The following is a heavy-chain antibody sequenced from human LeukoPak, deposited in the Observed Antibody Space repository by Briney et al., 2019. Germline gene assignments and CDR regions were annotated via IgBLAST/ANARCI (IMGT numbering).Heavy chain of an antibody. Sequence: ASVKVSCKASGYTFTGYYMHWVRQAPGQGLEWMGWINPNSGGTNYAQKFQGRVTMTRDTSISTAYMELSRLRSDDTAVYYCASIGHLFEYYYDSRGFDYWGQGTLVTVSS. CDR2: INPNSGGT. CDR1: GYTFTGYY. V-gene: IGHV1-2*02. CDR3: ASIGHLFEYYYDSRGFDY. J-gene: IGHJ4*02. D-gene: IGHD3-22*01.